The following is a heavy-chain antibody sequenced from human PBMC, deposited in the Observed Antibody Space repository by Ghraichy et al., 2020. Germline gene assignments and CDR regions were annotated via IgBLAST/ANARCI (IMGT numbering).Heavy chain of an antibody. CDR1: GFTFSSHT. CDR3: AKAYTTGWGVRTFDY. Sequence: GGSLRLSCAASGFTFSSHTMSWVRQAPGKGLEWVSSMSHSGASTSYADSVKGRFTISRDKSKNTVSLEMNSLRAEDTAFYYCAKAYTTGWGVRTFDYWGQGTLVTVSS. CDR2: MSHSGAST. J-gene: IGHJ4*02. V-gene: IGHV3-23*01. D-gene: IGHD3-16*01.